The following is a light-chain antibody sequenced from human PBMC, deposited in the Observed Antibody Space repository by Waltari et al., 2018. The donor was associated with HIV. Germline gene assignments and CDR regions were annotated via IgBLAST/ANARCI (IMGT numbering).Light chain of an antibody. J-gene: IGLJ2*01. Sequence: QSALTQPPSASGSPGQSVTISCPGTSSDVGGYNYVSWYQQHPGKAPTLMIYEVNKRPSGVPDRFSGSKSGNTASLTVSGLQAEDEADYYCSSYAGSNNRVFGGGTKLTVL. V-gene: IGLV2-8*01. CDR1: SSDVGGYNY. CDR2: EVN. CDR3: SSYAGSNNRV.